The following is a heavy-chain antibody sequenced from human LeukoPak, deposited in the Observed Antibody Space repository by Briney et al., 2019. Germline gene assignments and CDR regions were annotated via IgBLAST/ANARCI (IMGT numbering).Heavy chain of an antibody. CDR2: IGGIGSIM. V-gene: IGHV3-48*03. Sequence: GGPLRLSCAASGFTFSSYEIHWVRQAPGKGLEWVSKIGGIGSIMYADSVKGRFTISTDSAKSSVYLQMNSLRAEDTAVYYCARRLPYYGMDVWGQGTTVTVSS. CDR3: ARRLPYYGMDV. J-gene: IGHJ6*02. CDR1: GFTFSSYE.